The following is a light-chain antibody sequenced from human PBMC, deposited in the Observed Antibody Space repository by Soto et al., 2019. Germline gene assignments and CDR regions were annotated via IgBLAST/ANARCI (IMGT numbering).Light chain of an antibody. V-gene: IGKV3D-20*02. Sequence: EIVLTQSPGTLSLSPGERATLSCRASQSVSNNYLAWYQQKPGQAPRRLIYGASSRATGIPDRFSGSGSGTDFTLTISSLEPEDFAVYYCHQRSNWLTFGGGTKVDIK. J-gene: IGKJ4*01. CDR3: HQRSNWLT. CDR2: GAS. CDR1: QSVSNNY.